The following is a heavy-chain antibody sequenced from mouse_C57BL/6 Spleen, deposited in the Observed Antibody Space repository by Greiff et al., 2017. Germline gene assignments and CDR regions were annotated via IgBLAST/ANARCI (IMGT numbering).Heavy chain of an antibody. CDR3: ARGTRYFDY. Sequence: QVQLQQPGAELVMPGASVKLSCKASGYTFTSYWMHWVKQRPGQGLEWIGEIDPSDSYTNYNQKFKGKSTLTVDKSSRTAYMQLSSLTSEDSAVYYCARGTRYFDYWGQGTTLTVSS. CDR1: GYTFTSYW. V-gene: IGHV1-69*01. J-gene: IGHJ2*01. CDR2: IDPSDSYT.